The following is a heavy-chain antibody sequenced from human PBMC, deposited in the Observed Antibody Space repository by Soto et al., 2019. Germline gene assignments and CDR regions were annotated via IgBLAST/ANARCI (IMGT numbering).Heavy chain of an antibody. CDR2: ISAHNGNT. V-gene: IGHV1-18*01. J-gene: IGHJ4*02. Sequence: QVHLVQSGAEVKKPGASVKVSCKGSGYAFTTYGITWVRQAPGQGLEGMGWISAHNGNTNYAQKLQGRVTVTRDTSTSTAYMELRSLRSDDTAVYYCARGWYGDYWGQGALVTVSS. CDR3: ARGWYGDY. D-gene: IGHD2-15*01. CDR1: GYAFTTYG.